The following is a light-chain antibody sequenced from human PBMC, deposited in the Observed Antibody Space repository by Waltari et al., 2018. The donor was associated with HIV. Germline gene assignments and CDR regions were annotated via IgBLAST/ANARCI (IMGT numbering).Light chain of an antibody. Sequence: YVLTQPPSVSVAPGKTATITCGGNHIGDKHVHWYQQKSGQAPVLVIHDYKLRPSGIHARLSGSNSGDKATLTISGVEVGDEAEYYCQVFENSRDQAFGTGTKVTVL. CDR1: HIGDKH. V-gene: IGLV3-21*01. CDR3: QVFENSRDQA. J-gene: IGLJ1*01. CDR2: DYK.